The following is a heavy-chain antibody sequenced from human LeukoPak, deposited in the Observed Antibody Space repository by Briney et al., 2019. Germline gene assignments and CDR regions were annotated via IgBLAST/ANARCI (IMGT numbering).Heavy chain of an antibody. J-gene: IGHJ4*02. V-gene: IGHV3-7*01. CDR2: INEDGSGK. Sequence: PGGSLRLSCASSGFTFISYWMSWVRQAPGKGLEWVANINEDGSGKNYVDSVKGRFTISRDNAEKSLYLQMNSLRVEDTAVYYCARDVPAQKQEFDYWGQGTLVTVSS. D-gene: IGHD3-10*02. CDR3: ARDVPAQKQEFDY. CDR1: GFTFISYW.